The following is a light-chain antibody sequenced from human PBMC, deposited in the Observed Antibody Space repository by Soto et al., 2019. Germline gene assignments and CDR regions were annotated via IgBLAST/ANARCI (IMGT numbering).Light chain of an antibody. CDR3: QQYNNWPPLT. CDR2: GAS. Sequence: TVMTQSPDTLSVSPGERATLSCRASQSVSSNLAWYQQKPGQAPRLLIYGASTRATGIPARFSGSGSGTEFTLTISSLQSEDFAVYYCQQYNNWPPLTFGGGTKVDIK. CDR1: QSVSSN. J-gene: IGKJ4*01. V-gene: IGKV3-15*01.